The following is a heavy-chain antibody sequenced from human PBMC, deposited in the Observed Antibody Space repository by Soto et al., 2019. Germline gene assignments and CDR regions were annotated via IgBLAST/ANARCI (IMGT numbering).Heavy chain of an antibody. Sequence: GGSLRLSCIGSGLTFSSYAMNWVRQAPGKGLEWVSSISSSSKYIYYTDSVKGRFTISRDNAKNSLYLQMNGLRAEDTALYYCARDPDAEYSGNYHTPRSLDSWGQGTLVTVSS. CDR1: GLTFSSYA. CDR3: ARDPDAEYSGNYHTPRSLDS. CDR2: ISSSSKYI. V-gene: IGHV3-21*01. D-gene: IGHD1-26*01. J-gene: IGHJ4*02.